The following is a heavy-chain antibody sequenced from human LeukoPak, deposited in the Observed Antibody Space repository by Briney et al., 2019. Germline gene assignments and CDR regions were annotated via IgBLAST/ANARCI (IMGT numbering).Heavy chain of an antibody. J-gene: IGHJ4*02. CDR1: GFTFDDYA. CDR3: AKDISGSQTPPDY. V-gene: IGHV3-9*01. Sequence: GGSLRLSCAASGFTFDDYAMHWVRQAPGKGLEWVSGISWNSGSIGYADSVKGRFTISRDNAKNSLYLQMNSLRAEDTALYYCAKDISGSQTPPDYWGQGTLVTVSS. D-gene: IGHD1-26*01. CDR2: ISWNSGSI.